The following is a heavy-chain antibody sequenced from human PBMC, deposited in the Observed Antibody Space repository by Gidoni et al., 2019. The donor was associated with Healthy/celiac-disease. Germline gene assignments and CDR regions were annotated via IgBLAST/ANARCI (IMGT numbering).Heavy chain of an antibody. V-gene: IGHV3-74*01. CDR3: AREAFAAYYYDSSGRFLDY. Sequence: EVQLVESGGGLVQPGGSLRLSCAASGFTFSSYWMHWVRQAPGKGLVWVSRINSDGSSTSYADSVKGRFTMSRDNAKNTLYLQMNSLRAEDTAVYYCAREAFAAYYYDSSGRFLDYWGQGTLVTVSS. D-gene: IGHD3-22*01. CDR2: INSDGSST. J-gene: IGHJ4*02. CDR1: GFTFSSYW.